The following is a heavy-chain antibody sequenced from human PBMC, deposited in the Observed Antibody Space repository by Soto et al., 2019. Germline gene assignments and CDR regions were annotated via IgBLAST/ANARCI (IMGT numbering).Heavy chain of an antibody. CDR2: ISSSSSYI. D-gene: IGHD3-3*01. CDR3: ARDREATIFGVVIRPRYYYYGMDV. Sequence: EVQLVESGGGLVKPGGSLRLSCASSGFTFSSYSMNWVRQAPGKGLEWVSSISSSSSYIYYADSVKGRFTISRDNAKNSPYLQMNSLRAEDTAVYYCARDREATIFGVVIRPRYYYYGMDVWGQGTTVTVSS. V-gene: IGHV3-21*01. CDR1: GFTFSSYS. J-gene: IGHJ6*02.